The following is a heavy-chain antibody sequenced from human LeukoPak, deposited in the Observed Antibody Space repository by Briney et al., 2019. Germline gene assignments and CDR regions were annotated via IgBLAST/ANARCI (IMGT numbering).Heavy chain of an antibody. D-gene: IGHD6-13*01. CDR3: AKDSRVTRSYSSSWPDAFDI. CDR2: ISGSGGST. CDR1: GLTFSSYA. V-gene: IGHV3-23*01. Sequence: PGGSLRLSCEASGLTFSSYAMSWVRQASGKGLEWVSGISGSGGSTYYTDSVKGRFPISRDNSKNTLYLQMNSLRAEDTAVYYCAKDSRVTRSYSSSWPDAFDIWGQGTMVTVSS. J-gene: IGHJ3*02.